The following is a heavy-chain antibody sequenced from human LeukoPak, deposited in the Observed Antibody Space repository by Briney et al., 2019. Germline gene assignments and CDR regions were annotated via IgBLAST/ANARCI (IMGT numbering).Heavy chain of an antibody. D-gene: IGHD2-15*01. J-gene: IGHJ4*02. CDR3: ARDWGYCSGGSCYAMEF. CDR2: INAGNGNT. CDR1: GYTFTSYA. V-gene: IGHV1-3*01. Sequence: GASVKVSCKASGYTFTSYAMHWVRQAPGQRLEWMGWINAGNGNTKYSQKFQGRVTITRDTSASTGYMELSSLRSEDTAVYYCARDWGYCSGGSCYAMEFWGQGTLVTVSS.